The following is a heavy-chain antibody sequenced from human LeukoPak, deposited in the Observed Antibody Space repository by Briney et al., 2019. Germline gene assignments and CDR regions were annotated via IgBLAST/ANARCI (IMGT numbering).Heavy chain of an antibody. J-gene: IGHJ3*02. CDR3: ARAPPRYCSSTSCLGAFDI. CDR1: GFTFSSYW. Sequence: GGSLRLSCAASGFTFSSYWMSWVRQAPGKGLEWVANIKQDGSEKYYVDSVKGRFTISRDNAKNSLYLQMNSLRAEDTAVYYCARAPPRYCSSTSCLGAFDIWGQGTMVTVSS. V-gene: IGHV3-7*01. D-gene: IGHD2-2*01. CDR2: IKQDGSEK.